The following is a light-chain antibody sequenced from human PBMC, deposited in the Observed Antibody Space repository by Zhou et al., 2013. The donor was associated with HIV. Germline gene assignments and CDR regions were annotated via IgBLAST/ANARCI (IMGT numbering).Light chain of an antibody. CDR2: AAS. Sequence: DIQMTQSPSSLSASVGDRVTITCRASRSISNYLNWYQQKPGKAPKLLIYAASSLQSGVPSRFSGSGSGTDFTLTISSLQPEDFATYYCQQSYSSPYTFGQGTKLDI. V-gene: IGKV1-39*01. CDR3: QQSYSSPYT. J-gene: IGKJ2*01. CDR1: RSISNY.